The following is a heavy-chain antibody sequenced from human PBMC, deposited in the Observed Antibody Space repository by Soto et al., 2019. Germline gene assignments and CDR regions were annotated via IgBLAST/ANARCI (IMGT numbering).Heavy chain of an antibody. CDR1: GFTFNSYS. V-gene: IGHV3-21*01. CDR3: ARDRSAATHFDC. J-gene: IGHJ4*02. D-gene: IGHD2-15*01. Sequence: GGSLRLSCAASGFTFNSYSMNWVRQAPGKGLEWVSSISSSSGYIYYADSVKGRFTISRDSAKNSLYLQMNSLRAEDTAVYYCARDRSAATHFDCWGQGTLVTVSS. CDR2: ISSSSGYI.